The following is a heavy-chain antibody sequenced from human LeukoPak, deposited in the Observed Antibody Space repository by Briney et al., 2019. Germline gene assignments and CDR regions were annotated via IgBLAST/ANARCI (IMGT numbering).Heavy chain of an antibody. CDR2: IYHDGNT. CDR1: GGSFSTYY. CDR3: ARLDISTTWYAFDY. V-gene: IGHV4-34*01. J-gene: IGHJ4*02. Sequence: PSETLSLTCTVSGGSFSTYYWSWIRQPPGKGLEWIAEIYHDGNTNYNPSLKSRVTISVDTSNNHFSLKLTSVTAADTAVYYCARLDISTTWYAFDYWGQGTLVTVSS. D-gene: IGHD5-12*01.